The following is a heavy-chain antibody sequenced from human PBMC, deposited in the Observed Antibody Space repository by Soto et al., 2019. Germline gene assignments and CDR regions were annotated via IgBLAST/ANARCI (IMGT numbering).Heavy chain of an antibody. V-gene: IGHV4-59*01. Sequence: LETLPLTSTVSGGSISSYYGSWIRQPPGKGLEWIGYIYYSGSTNYNPSLKSRVTISVDTSKNQFSLKLSSVTAADTAVYYCARGGDTHCSGGSCYVFPFDYWGQGTLVTVSS. J-gene: IGHJ4*02. CDR2: IYYSGST. CDR1: GGSISSYY. D-gene: IGHD2-15*01. CDR3: ARGGDTHCSGGSCYVFPFDY.